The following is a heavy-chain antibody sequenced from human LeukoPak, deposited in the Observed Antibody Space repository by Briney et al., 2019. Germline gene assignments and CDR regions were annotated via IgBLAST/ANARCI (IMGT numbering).Heavy chain of an antibody. J-gene: IGHJ4*02. D-gene: IGHD2-15*01. V-gene: IGHV1-69*04. Sequence: SVKVSCKASGGTFSSYAISWVRQAPGQGLEWMGRIIPILGTANNAQKFQVRVTITADKSTSTAYMELSSLRSEDTAVYYCARQGSGNGRYYFDYWGQGTLVTVSS. CDR2: IIPILGTA. CDR3: ARQGSGNGRYYFDY. CDR1: GGTFSSYA.